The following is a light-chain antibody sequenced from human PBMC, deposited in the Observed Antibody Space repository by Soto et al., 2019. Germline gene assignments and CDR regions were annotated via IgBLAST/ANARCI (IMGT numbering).Light chain of an antibody. V-gene: IGKV3-15*01. J-gene: IGKJ2*01. CDR2: GAS. CDR3: QQYNNWPPYT. Sequence: EIVMTQSPATLSVSPGERATLSCRASQSVTSTLAWYQQKPGQAPSLLIYGASTRATGVPARFSGSGSGTEFTLTISRLQSEDFSVYYCQQYNNWPPYTFGQGTMLEIK. CDR1: QSVTST.